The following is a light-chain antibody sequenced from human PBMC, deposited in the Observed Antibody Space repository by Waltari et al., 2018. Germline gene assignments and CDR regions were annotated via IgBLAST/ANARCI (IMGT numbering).Light chain of an antibody. J-gene: IGLJ2*01. Sequence: QSVLTQPPSASEAARKSVTISCSGSSSNIGSNSVSWYQQLPGTAPKLLLYYNDERASGVSDGFSGSKSGTSASLAISGLQTEDEADYYCAAWDDVLSGRVFGGGTRLTVL. V-gene: IGLV1-47*02. CDR3: AAWDDVLSGRV. CDR2: YND. CDR1: SSNIGSNS.